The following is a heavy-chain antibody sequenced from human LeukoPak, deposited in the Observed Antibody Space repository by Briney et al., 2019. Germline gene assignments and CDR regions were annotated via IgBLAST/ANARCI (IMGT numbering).Heavy chain of an antibody. Sequence: ASVKVSCKASGYTFTGYYMHWVRQAPGQGLEWMGWINPNSGGTNYAQKFQGRVTMTRDKSISTAYLQWSSLKASDTAMYYCARQSRAGYYGMDVWGQGTTVTVSS. CDR3: ARQSRAGYYGMDV. V-gene: IGHV1-2*02. D-gene: IGHD3-10*01. CDR1: GYTFTGYY. CDR2: INPNSGGT. J-gene: IGHJ6*02.